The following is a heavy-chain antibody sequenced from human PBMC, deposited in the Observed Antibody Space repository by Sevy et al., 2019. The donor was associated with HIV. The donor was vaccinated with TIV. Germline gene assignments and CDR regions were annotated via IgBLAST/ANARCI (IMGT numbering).Heavy chain of an antibody. CDR2: IYPGDSDT. CDR3: ARLGGAAAGTRQWLVHYYYYMDV. CDR1: GYSFTSYW. Sequence: GESLKISCKGSGYSFTSYWIGWVRQMPGKGLEWMGIIYPGDSDTRYSPSFQGQVTISADKSISTAYLQWSSLKASDTARYYCARLGGAAAGTRQWLVHYYYYMDVWGKGTTVTVSS. D-gene: IGHD6-13*01. V-gene: IGHV5-51*01. J-gene: IGHJ6*03.